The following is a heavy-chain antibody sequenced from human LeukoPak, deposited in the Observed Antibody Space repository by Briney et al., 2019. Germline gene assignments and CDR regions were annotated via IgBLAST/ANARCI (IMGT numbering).Heavy chain of an antibody. CDR1: GGSFSGYY. V-gene: IGHV4-34*01. CDR2: INHSGST. CDR3: ARGENYDSSGYYYLHYFDY. J-gene: IGHJ4*02. Sequence: SETLSLTCAVYGGSFSGYYWSWIRQPPGKGLEWIGEINHSGSTNYNPSLKSRVTISVDTSKNQFSLKQSSVTAADTAVYYCARGENYDSSGYYYLHYFDYWGQGTLVTVSS. D-gene: IGHD3-22*01.